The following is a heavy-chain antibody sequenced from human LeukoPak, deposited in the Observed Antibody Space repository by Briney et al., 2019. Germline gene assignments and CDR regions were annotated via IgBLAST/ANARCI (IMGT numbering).Heavy chain of an antibody. Sequence: GKSLRLSCAASGFTFSRFGIDWVRQAPGKGLQWVALISYDGSKTYYAASVKDRFTISRDNSKNTLYLQMNSLRTDDTAVYYCARDSQRWSLEIFYAMDAWGQGPTVSVSS. CDR2: ISYDGSKT. D-gene: IGHD1-1*01. V-gene: IGHV3-30*03. CDR3: ARDSQRWSLEIFYAMDA. J-gene: IGHJ6*02. CDR1: GFTFSRFG.